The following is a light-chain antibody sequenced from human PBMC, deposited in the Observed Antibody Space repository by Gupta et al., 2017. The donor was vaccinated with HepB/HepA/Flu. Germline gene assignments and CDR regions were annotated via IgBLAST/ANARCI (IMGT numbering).Light chain of an antibody. CDR1: SSDVGGYKY. CDR3: CSYTSLSTWV. J-gene: IGLJ3*02. Sequence: QSALTQPASVPGSPGQPITISSPGTSSDVGGYKYVSWYQHHPGKAPTLIIYDVTSRPSAVSDRFAGSRSGNTASLTIAGLQTEDEADYYCCSYTSLSTWVFGGGTQLTVL. V-gene: IGLV2-14*03. CDR2: DVT.